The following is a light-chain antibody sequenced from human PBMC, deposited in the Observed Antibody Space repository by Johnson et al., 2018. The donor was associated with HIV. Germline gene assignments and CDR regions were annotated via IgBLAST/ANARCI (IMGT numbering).Light chain of an antibody. CDR2: QNT. CDR1: CSNIGRNY. V-gene: IGLV1-51*02. CDR3: GTWDNSLKAEV. Sequence: QSVLTQPPSVSAAPGQKVTISCSGSCSNIGRNYVSWYQQLPGTAPKLLIYQNTWRPSWIPDRFSGSTSGASATLAITGLQTGDEADYYCGTWDNSLKAEVFGTGTKVTVL. J-gene: IGLJ1*01.